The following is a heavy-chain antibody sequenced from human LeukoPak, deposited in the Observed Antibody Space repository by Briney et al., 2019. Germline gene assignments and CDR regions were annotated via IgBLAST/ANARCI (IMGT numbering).Heavy chain of an antibody. CDR1: GFTFTSYG. CDR2: TSHDGTTK. CDR3: AKDRGYFYYGMDV. J-gene: IGHJ6*02. Sequence: PGGSLRLSCAASGFTFTSYGMHWVRQAPGKGLEWVAVTSHDGTTKYYADSVKGRFTISRDNSKNTLYLQVNSLRAEDTAVFYCAKDRGYFYYGMDVWGRGTTVIVSS. V-gene: IGHV3-30*18.